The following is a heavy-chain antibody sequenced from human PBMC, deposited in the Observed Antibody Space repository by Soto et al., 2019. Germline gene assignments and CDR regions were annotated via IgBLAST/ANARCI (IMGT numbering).Heavy chain of an antibody. CDR3: ARHCSSTSCYTFDY. V-gene: IGHV4-34*01. D-gene: IGHD2-2*02. CDR1: GGSFSDYY. CDR2: INHSGST. Sequence: SETLSLTCAVYGGSFSDYYGSWIRQPPGKGLEWIGEINHSGSTNYNPSLKSRVTISVDTSKNQFSLKLSSVTAADTAVYYCARHCSSTSCYTFDYWGQGTLVTVSS. J-gene: IGHJ4*02.